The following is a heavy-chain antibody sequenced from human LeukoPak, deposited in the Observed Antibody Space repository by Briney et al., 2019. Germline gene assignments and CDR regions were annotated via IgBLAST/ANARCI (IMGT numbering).Heavy chain of an antibody. CDR3: ARRRRQWLVRGYYYYYMDV. CDR2: INPNSGNT. J-gene: IGHJ6*03. V-gene: IGHV1-8*03. CDR1: GYTFTGYY. D-gene: IGHD6-19*01. Sequence: GASVKVSCKASGYTFTGYYMHWVRQAPGQGLEWMGWINPNSGNTGYAQKFQGRVTITRNTSISTAYMELSSLRSEDTAVYYCARRRRQWLVRGYYYYYMDVWGKGTTVTVSS.